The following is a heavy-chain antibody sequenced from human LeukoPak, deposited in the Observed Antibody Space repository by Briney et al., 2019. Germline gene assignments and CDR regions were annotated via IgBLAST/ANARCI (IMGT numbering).Heavy chain of an antibody. J-gene: IGHJ4*02. CDR3: AKDPGSGSGDY. V-gene: IGHV3-53*01. D-gene: IGHD3-10*01. CDR1: GFSVSNNY. CDR2: IYSGGST. Sequence: PGGSLRLSCPASGFSVSNNYMSRVRQSPGKGLEWVSVIYSGGSTYYADSVKGRFTISRDNSNNTLYLQMNSLRAEDTAVYYCAKDPGSGSGDYWGQGTLVTVSS.